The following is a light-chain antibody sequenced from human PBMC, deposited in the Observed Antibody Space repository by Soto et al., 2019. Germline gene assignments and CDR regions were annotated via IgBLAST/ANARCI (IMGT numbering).Light chain of an antibody. CDR1: SSDIGGYNY. CDR3: SSYKTSSTVVG. CDR2: GVS. J-gene: IGLJ2*01. V-gene: IGLV2-14*01. Sequence: QSVLTQPASVSGSPGQSITISCTGTSSDIGGYNYVSWYQQYPGKAPKLMIFGVSDRPSGVSNRFSGSKSGTTASLTISGLQAEDEADYYFSSYKTSSTVVGFGGGSKLTVL.